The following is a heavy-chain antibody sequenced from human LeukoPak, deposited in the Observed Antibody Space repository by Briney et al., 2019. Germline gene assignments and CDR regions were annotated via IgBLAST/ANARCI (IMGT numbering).Heavy chain of an antibody. J-gene: IGHJ4*02. V-gene: IGHV1-18*01. CDR3: ARVEEQLADY. Sequence: EASVKVSCKASGYSFTSYSISWVRQAPGQGLEWMGWISAYNGNTNYAQKLQGRVTMTTDTSTSTVYMELRCLRSDDTAVYYCARVEEQLADYWGQGTLVTVSS. D-gene: IGHD6-6*01. CDR1: GYSFTSYS. CDR2: ISAYNGNT.